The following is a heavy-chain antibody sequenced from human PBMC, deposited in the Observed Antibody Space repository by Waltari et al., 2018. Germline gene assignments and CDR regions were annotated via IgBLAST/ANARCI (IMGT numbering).Heavy chain of an antibody. CDR2: IYNTGIT. J-gene: IGHJ4*02. Sequence: QVQLQESGPGLVKPSETLSPPCTVSGGSVSSVDYYWHCIRQPPGKGLEWIGYIYNTGITNYNPSLKSRLTISRDTSKNQFSLQLSSVTVADTAVYYCARLSSGLDYWGRGSLVTVSS. CDR1: GGSVSSVDYY. D-gene: IGHD6-19*01. CDR3: ARLSSGLDY. V-gene: IGHV4-61*08.